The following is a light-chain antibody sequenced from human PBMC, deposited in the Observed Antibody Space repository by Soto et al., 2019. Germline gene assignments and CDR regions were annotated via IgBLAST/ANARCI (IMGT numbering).Light chain of an antibody. V-gene: IGKV1-39*01. CDR3: QQSHSTPLT. J-gene: IGKJ4*01. Sequence: DIQVIQSPSSLSASVGDRVTITCRASLRISKNLNWYQQKPGKAPKLLIYGASTLQSGVPPRFSGSGSGTDFTLTISGLQPEDSATYYCQQSHSTPLTFGGGTKLEI. CDR2: GAS. CDR1: LRISKN.